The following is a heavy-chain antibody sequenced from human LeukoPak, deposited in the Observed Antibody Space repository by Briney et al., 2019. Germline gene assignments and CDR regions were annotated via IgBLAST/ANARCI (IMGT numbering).Heavy chain of an antibody. V-gene: IGHV3-30*02. D-gene: IGHD2-2*01. CDR1: GFTFSSYG. Sequence: GGSLRLSCAASGFTFSSYGMHWVRQAPGKGLEWVAFIRYDGSNKYYADSVKGRFTISRDNSKNTLYLQMNSLRAEDTAVYYCAKDGLDCSSTSCHHLYYYYYYYMDVWGKGTTVTVSS. CDR3: AKDGLDCSSTSCHHLYYYYYYYMDV. J-gene: IGHJ6*03. CDR2: IRYDGSNK.